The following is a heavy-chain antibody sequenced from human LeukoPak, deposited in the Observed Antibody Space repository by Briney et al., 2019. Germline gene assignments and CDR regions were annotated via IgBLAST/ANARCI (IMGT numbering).Heavy chain of an antibody. V-gene: IGHV4-4*07. D-gene: IGHD3-22*01. CDR2: IYAIGGT. J-gene: IGHJ4*02. CDR1: GASISKYY. CDR3: ARSYDISGYYYNFDY. Sequence: SETLSLTCSVSGASISKYYWSWIRQPAGKGLEWIGRIYAIGGTNYNPSLKSRVTISVDTSKSQFSLKLSFVPAADTAVYYCARSYDISGYYYNFDYWGQGTLVTVSS.